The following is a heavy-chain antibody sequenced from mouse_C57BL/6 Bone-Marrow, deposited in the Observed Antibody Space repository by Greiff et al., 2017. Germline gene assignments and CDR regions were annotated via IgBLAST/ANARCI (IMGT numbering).Heavy chain of an antibody. Sequence: EVKLVESEGGLVQPGSSMKLSCTASGFTFSDYYMAWVRQVPEKGLEWVANINYDGSSTYYLDSLKSRFIISRDNAKNILYLQMSSLKSEDTATYYCARDRRAGDYWYFDVWGTGTTVTVSS. CDR3: ARDRRAGDYWYFDV. CDR1: GFTFSDYY. CDR2: INYDGSST. D-gene: IGHD3-3*01. V-gene: IGHV5-16*01. J-gene: IGHJ1*03.